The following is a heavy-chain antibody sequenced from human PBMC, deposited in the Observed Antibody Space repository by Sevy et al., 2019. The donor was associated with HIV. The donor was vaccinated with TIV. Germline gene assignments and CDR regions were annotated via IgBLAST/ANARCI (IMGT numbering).Heavy chain of an antibody. D-gene: IGHD3-22*01. V-gene: IGHV1-8*01. Sequence: ASVKVSCKASGYTFTSYDINWVRQATGQGLEWMGWMNPNSGNTGYAQKFRGRVTMTRNTSISTAYMELSSLRSEDTAVYYCARRLPSPRPRSVIRAIDAFDIWGQGTMVTVSS. CDR3: ARRLPSPRPRSVIRAIDAFDI. J-gene: IGHJ3*02. CDR2: MNPNSGNT. CDR1: GYTFTSYD.